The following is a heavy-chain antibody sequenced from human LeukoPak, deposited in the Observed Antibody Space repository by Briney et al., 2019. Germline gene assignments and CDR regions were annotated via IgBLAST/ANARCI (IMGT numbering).Heavy chain of an antibody. CDR2: IKQDGSEK. V-gene: IGHV3-7*01. D-gene: IGHD2-21*01. Sequence: GRSLRLSCTASEFTFSSYWMSWVRQAPGKGLEWVANIKQDGSEKDYVDSVKGRFTISRDNAKNSLYLQMNNLRAEDTAVYYCARYCGGDCYGMDVWGQGTTVTVSS. CDR3: ARYCGGDCYGMDV. CDR1: EFTFSSYW. J-gene: IGHJ6*02.